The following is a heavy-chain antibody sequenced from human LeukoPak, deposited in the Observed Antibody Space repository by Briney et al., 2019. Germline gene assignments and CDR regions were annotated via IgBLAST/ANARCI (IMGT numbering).Heavy chain of an antibody. D-gene: IGHD3-10*01. Sequence: PGRSLRLSCAASGFTFSSYAMHWVSQAPGKGLEWVAVISYDGSNKYYADSVKGRFTISRDNSKNTLYLQMNSLRAEDTAVYYCARVSPMVRGVIIAGLFDYWGQGTLVTVSS. J-gene: IGHJ4*02. CDR3: ARVSPMVRGVIIAGLFDY. V-gene: IGHV3-30*04. CDR2: ISYDGSNK. CDR1: GFTFSSYA.